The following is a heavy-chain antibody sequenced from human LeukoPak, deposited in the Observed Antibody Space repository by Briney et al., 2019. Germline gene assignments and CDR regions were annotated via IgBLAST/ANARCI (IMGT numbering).Heavy chain of an antibody. CDR2: IYSGGST. Sequence: GGSLRLSCAASGFTVSSNYMSWVRQAPGKGLEWVSVIYSGGSTYYADSVKGRFTISRDNSKNTLYLQMNSLRAEDTAVYYCARARVTLEYSSSPQGYYFGYWGQGTLVTVSS. D-gene: IGHD6-6*01. J-gene: IGHJ4*02. CDR3: ARARVTLEYSSSPQGYYFGY. CDR1: GFTVSSNY. V-gene: IGHV3-53*01.